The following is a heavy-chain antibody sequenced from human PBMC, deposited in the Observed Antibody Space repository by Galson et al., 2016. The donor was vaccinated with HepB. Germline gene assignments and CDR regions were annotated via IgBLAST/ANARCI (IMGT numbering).Heavy chain of an antibody. Sequence: SLRLSCAGSGFLFRSYAMSWVRQAPGKGLEWVSGISGSGGSTYYAHSVKGRFTISRDNSKNTLYLQMNSLRTEDTAVYYCAKDADYDFWSGSQAGGQGTLVTGSS. CDR3: AKDADYDFWSGSQA. J-gene: IGHJ4*02. CDR1: GFLFRSYA. D-gene: IGHD3-3*01. V-gene: IGHV3-23*01. CDR2: ISGSGGST.